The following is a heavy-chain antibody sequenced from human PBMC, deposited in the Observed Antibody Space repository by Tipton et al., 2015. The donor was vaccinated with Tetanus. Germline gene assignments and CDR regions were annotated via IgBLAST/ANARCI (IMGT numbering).Heavy chain of an antibody. CDR2: VYYSGRT. CDR1: GGSINTGDYY. D-gene: IGHD5-18*01. CDR3: ARMGFTYGQVVY. Sequence: TLSLTCNVSGGSINTGDYYWSWIRQSPGEGLEWIGHVYYSGRTYYNPPLKSRVTISADMSKNQFSLKLTSVTAADTATYYCARMGFTYGQVVYWGQGTLVTVAS. V-gene: IGHV4-30-4*01. J-gene: IGHJ4*02.